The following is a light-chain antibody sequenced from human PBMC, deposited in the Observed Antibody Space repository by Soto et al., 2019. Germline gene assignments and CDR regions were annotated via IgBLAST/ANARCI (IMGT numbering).Light chain of an antibody. CDR1: QTISDW. J-gene: IGKJ1*01. V-gene: IGKV1-5*03. CDR3: LQYETYWT. Sequence: DIQMTQSPSTLSASIGDRVTITCRASQTISDWLAWHQQKPGKAPKLLIYKASSLESGVPSRFSGSGSGTEFTLTISSLQPDDFATYYCLQYETYWTFGQGTNVEIK. CDR2: KAS.